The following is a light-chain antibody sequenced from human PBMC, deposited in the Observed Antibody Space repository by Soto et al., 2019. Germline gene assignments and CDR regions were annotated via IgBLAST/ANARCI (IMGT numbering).Light chain of an antibody. J-gene: IGLJ3*02. Sequence: QSALTQPASVSGSPGQSIPISCTGTSSDVGGYDYVSWYQQHPGKAPKLMIYDVSNRPSGISYRFSGSKSGNTASLTISGLQAEDEADYYCSSYARNSPVVFGGGTKLTVL. CDR3: SSYARNSPVV. V-gene: IGLV2-14*03. CDR2: DVS. CDR1: SSDVGGYDY.